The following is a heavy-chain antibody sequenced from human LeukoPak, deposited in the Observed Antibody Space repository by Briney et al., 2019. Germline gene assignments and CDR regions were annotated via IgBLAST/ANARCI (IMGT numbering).Heavy chain of an antibody. CDR1: GFTFSSYS. V-gene: IGHV3-21*01. CDR3: ARPGIAVAGEFFDY. CDR2: IRSSSSYI. Sequence: KPGGSLRLSCAASGFTFSSYSMNWVRQAPGKGLEWVSFIRSSSSYIYYADSVKGRFTISRDNAKNSLYPQMNSLRAEDTAMYYCARPGIAVAGEFFDYWGQGTLVTVSS. D-gene: IGHD6-19*01. J-gene: IGHJ4*02.